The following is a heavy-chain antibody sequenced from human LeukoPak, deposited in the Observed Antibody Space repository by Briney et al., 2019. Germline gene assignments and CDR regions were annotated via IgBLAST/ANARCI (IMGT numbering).Heavy chain of an antibody. Sequence: SETLSLTCTVSGGSISSNSYYWGWIRQPPGKGLEWIGSIYYSGSTYYNPSLKSRVTASMDTSKNQFSLKLSSVTAADTAVYYCTRVRFWSGYSTPYYYYYGMDVWGQGTTVTVSS. J-gene: IGHJ6*02. V-gene: IGHV4-39*01. CDR3: TRVRFWSGYSTPYYYYYGMDV. CDR1: GGSISSNSYY. D-gene: IGHD3-3*01. CDR2: IYYSGST.